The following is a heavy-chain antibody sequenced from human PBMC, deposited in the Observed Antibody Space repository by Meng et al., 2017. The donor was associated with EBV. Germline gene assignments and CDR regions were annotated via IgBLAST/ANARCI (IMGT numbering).Heavy chain of an antibody. CDR1: GYAFTSYI. J-gene: IGHJ4*02. Sequence: QGQLVQAGAGVKNPWALVKVSCKASGYAFTSYILHWVRQAPGQRLEWMGWINVGVGYTKYSQKFQGRVTISSDTSATTGYMELSSLRSEDTAVYYCVRGPPVGVPGPGDYWGQGTLVTVSS. CDR3: VRGPPVGVPGPGDY. V-gene: IGHV1-3*01. D-gene: IGHD2-21*01. CDR2: INVGVGYT.